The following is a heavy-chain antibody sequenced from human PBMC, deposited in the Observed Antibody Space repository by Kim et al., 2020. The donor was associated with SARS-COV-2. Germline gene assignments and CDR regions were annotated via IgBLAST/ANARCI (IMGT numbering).Heavy chain of an antibody. J-gene: IGHJ5*02. CDR1: GGSISSSNW. CDR3: ARVLIAAAFGRFDP. Sequence: SETLSLTCAVSGGSISSSNWWSWVRQPPGKGLEWIGEIYHSGSTNYNPSLKSRVTISVDKSKNQFSLKLSSVTAADTAVYYCARVLIAAAFGRFDPWGQGTLVTVSS. CDR2: IYHSGST. V-gene: IGHV4-4*02. D-gene: IGHD6-13*01.